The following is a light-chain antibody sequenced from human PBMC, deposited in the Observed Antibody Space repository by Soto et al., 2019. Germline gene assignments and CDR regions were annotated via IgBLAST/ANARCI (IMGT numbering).Light chain of an antibody. CDR3: QQYGSSPYT. CDR1: QSVSSY. Sequence: EIVLTQSPGTLSLSPGERATLSCRVSQSVSSYLAWYQQKPGQAPRLLIYGASTRATGIPDRFSGSRSETDFTLTISRLEPEDFAVYYCQQYGSSPYTLGQGTKLEIK. J-gene: IGKJ2*01. V-gene: IGKV3-20*01. CDR2: GAS.